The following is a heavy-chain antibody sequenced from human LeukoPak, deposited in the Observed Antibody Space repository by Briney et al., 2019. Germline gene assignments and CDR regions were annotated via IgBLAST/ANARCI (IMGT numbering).Heavy chain of an antibody. CDR2: MNPNSGNT. D-gene: IGHD4-11*01. CDR3: ARDDYSKRNFDY. V-gene: IGHV1-8*01. J-gene: IGHJ4*02. CDR1: GYTFTSYD. Sequence: GASVKVSCKASGYTFTSYDINWVRQATGQGLEWMGWMNPNSGNTGYAQKFQGRVTMTRSTSISTAYMELSSLRSEDTAVYYCARDDYSKRNFDYWGQGTLVTVSS.